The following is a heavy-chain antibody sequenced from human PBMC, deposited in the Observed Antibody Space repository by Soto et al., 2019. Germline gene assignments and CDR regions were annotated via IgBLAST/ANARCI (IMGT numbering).Heavy chain of an antibody. D-gene: IGHD5-18*01. J-gene: IGHJ4*02. CDR3: ARMLDTAMVPYYFDY. CDR2: INPSGGST. CDR1: GYTFTSYG. Sequence: ASVKVSCKASGYTFTSYGISWVRQAPGQGLEWMGIINPSGGSTSYAQKFQGRVTMTRDTSTSTVYMELSSLRSEDTAVYYCARMLDTAMVPYYFDYWGQGTLVTVSS. V-gene: IGHV1-46*01.